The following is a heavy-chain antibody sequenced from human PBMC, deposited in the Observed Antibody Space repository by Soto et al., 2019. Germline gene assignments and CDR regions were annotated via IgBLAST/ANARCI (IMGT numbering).Heavy chain of an antibody. CDR1: GYTFTSYA. V-gene: IGHV1-3*01. CDR2: INAGNGNT. Sequence: ASVKVSCKASGYTFTSYAMHWVRQAPGQRLEWMGWINAGNGNTKYSQKLQGRVTITRDTSASTAYMELSSLRSEDTAVYYCASGIVAGTWFDPWGQGTLVTVSS. J-gene: IGHJ5*02. CDR3: ASGIVAGTWFDP. D-gene: IGHD6-19*01.